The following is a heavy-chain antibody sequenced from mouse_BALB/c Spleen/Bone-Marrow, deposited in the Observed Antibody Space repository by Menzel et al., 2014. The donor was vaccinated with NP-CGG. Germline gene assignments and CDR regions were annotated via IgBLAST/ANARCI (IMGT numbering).Heavy chain of an antibody. Sequence: EVQLQESGPSLVKPSQTLSLTCSVTGDSITSSYWNWIRKFPGSKLEYMGYISYSGSTYYNPSLKSRISITRDTSKNQYYLQLNSVTTEDTATYYCATGNAMDYWGQGTSVTVSS. V-gene: IGHV3-8*02. J-gene: IGHJ4*01. CDR1: GDSITSSY. CDR3: ATGNAMDY. CDR2: ISYSGST. D-gene: IGHD4-1*01.